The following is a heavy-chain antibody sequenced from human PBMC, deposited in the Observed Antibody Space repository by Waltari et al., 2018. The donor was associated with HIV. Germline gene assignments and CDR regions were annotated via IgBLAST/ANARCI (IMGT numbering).Heavy chain of an antibody. D-gene: IGHD1-26*01. CDR3: ARHEPRSTWFDP. Sequence: QLHLQESGPGLVKPSETLSLTCSVPGGPIRDSYYYWGWFRQPPGKGLEWIGSMFYSGSAYDNPALKSRFTRAVDTSKNQFSLKLSSVTAADTALYFCARHEPRSTWFDPWGQGTLVTVSS. CDR2: MFYSGSA. V-gene: IGHV4-39*01. J-gene: IGHJ5*02. CDR1: GGPIRDSYYY.